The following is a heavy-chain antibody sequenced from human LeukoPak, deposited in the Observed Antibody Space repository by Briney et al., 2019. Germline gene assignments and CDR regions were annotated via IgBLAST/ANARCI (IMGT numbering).Heavy chain of an antibody. Sequence: GGSLRLSRAVSGFLFHTLTKRGARQAPGKGLEWVSSISSSGRNIYYADSVKGRFTISRDNSNDSLYLQMSSLRTEDTAVYYCARDMPRVAFLEWLSSGFDFWGQGTLATVSS. CDR2: ISSSGRNI. V-gene: IGHV3-21*01. J-gene: IGHJ4*02. CDR3: ARDMPRVAFLEWLSSGFDF. CDR1: GFLFHTLT. D-gene: IGHD3-3*02.